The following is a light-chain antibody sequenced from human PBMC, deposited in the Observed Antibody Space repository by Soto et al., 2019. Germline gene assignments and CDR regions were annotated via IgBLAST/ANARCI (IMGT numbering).Light chain of an antibody. J-gene: IGKJ2*01. CDR1: QSVRSSY. CDR3: QQYGGSPYT. Sequence: ENVLTQSPGTLSLSPGERATLSCRASQSVRSSYLAWYQQRPGHAPRLLIYGASTRATDIPDRFSGSGSGTDFTLTISSLEPEDFAMFYCQQYGGSPYTFGQGTKLEI. CDR2: GAS. V-gene: IGKV3-20*01.